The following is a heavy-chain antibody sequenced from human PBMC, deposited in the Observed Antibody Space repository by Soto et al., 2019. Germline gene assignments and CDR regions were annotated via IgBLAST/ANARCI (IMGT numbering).Heavy chain of an antibody. CDR1: GYTFTSYG. Sequence: QVQLVQSGAEVKKPGASVKVSCKASGYTFTSYGISWVRQAPGQGLEWMGWISAYNGNTNYAQKLQGRVTMTTDTSARTAYMELRSLRSDDTAVYYCARAGRRAYYYDSSGYYYEPEVDYWGQGTLVTVSS. CDR3: ARAGRRAYYYDSSGYYYEPEVDY. V-gene: IGHV1-18*01. D-gene: IGHD3-22*01. J-gene: IGHJ4*02. CDR2: ISAYNGNT.